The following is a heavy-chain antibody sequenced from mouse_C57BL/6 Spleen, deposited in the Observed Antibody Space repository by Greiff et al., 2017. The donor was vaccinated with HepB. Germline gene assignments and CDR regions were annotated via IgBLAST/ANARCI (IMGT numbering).Heavy chain of an antibody. Sequence: VQLQQSGAELVKPGASVKISCKASGYAFSSYWMNWVKQRPGKGLEWIGQIYPGDGDTNYNGKFKGKATLTADNSSSTAYMQLSSLTSEDSAVYFCARSSGPYYGSSPLFAYWGQGTLVTVSA. V-gene: IGHV1-80*01. J-gene: IGHJ3*01. CDR3: ARSSGPYYGSSPLFAY. D-gene: IGHD1-1*01. CDR1: GYAFSSYW. CDR2: IYPGDGDT.